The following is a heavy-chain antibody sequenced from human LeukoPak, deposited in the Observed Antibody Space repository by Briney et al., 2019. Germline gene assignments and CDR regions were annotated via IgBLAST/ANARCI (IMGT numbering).Heavy chain of an antibody. CDR3: ARGVWGSYRDDYYYYGMDV. D-gene: IGHD3-16*02. Sequence: SVKVSFKASRGTFSSYAISWVRQAPGQGLEWLAGIIPIFGTANYAQKFQGRVTITADESTSTAYMELSSLRSEDTAVYYCARGVWGSYRDDYYYYGMDVWGQGTTVTVSS. V-gene: IGHV1-69*13. CDR1: RGTFSSYA. CDR2: IIPIFGTA. J-gene: IGHJ6*02.